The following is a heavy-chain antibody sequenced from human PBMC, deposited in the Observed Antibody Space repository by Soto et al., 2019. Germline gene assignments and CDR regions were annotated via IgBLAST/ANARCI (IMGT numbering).Heavy chain of an antibody. CDR2: IYPGDSDT. CDR3: ARLGDSSGHYYKGGMDV. CDR1: GYSFTSYW. Sequence: PGESLKISCKGSGYSFTSYWIGWVRQMPGKGLEWMGTIYPGDSDTRYSPSFQGQVTISADKSISTACLQWSSLKASDTAMYYCARLGDSSGHYYKGGMDVWGQGTTVTVSS. J-gene: IGHJ6*02. D-gene: IGHD3-22*01. V-gene: IGHV5-51*01.